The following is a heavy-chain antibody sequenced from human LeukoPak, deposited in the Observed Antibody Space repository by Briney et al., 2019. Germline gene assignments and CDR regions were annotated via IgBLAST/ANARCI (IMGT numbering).Heavy chain of an antibody. Sequence: SETLSLTCTVSDGSISSGGYYWSWIRQPPGKGLEGIGYIYHSGSTYYNPSLKSRVTISVDRSKNQFSLKLSSVTAADTAVYYCARRFGYSGYERNNYFDYWGQGTLVTVSS. J-gene: IGHJ4*02. CDR1: DGSISSGGYY. V-gene: IGHV4-30-2*01. D-gene: IGHD5-12*01. CDR3: ARRFGYSGYERNNYFDY. CDR2: IYHSGST.